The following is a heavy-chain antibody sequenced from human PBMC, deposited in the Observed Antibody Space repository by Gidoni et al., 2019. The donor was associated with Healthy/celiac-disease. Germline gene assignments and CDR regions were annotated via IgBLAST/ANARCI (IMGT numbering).Heavy chain of an antibody. D-gene: IGHD3-22*01. V-gene: IGHV3-23*01. J-gene: IGHJ6*03. CDR3: AKAGDSSGYYYRPRFFDYYMDV. CDR1: GFTFSSYS. CDR2: ISGSGGST. Sequence: EVQLLESGGGLVQPGGSLILSCAASGFTFSSYSMSWVRQAPGKGLGWVSAISGSGGSTYYADSVKGRFTISRDNSKNTLYLQMNSLRAEDTAVYYCAKAGDSSGYYYRPRFFDYYMDVWGKGTTVTVSS.